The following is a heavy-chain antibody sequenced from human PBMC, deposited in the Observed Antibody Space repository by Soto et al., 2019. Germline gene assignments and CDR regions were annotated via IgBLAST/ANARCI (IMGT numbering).Heavy chain of an antibody. CDR2: ISPYSGNT. D-gene: IGHD3-16*01. Sequence: QVQLVQSGAEVRKPGSSVKVSCKASGYIFVNYGIAWVRQSPGQVLEWMGWISPYSGNTHDASKVQGRLTMTTDTSTSTAYMDLGSLTSDDTAVDYCAMVDNYVTPTPQDVW. V-gene: IGHV1-18*01. CDR1: GYIFVNYG. J-gene: IGHJ6*01. CDR3: AMVDNYVTPTPQDV.